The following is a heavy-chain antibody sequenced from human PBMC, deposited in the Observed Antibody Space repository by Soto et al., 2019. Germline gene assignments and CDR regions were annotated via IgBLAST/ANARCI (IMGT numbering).Heavy chain of an antibody. D-gene: IGHD3-10*01. Sequence: QVQLQESAPGLVKPSATLALTCAVSGGSISSSNWWTWVRQPPGKGLEWIGEIYHSGSTNNNPSLKVRVTIPVDKLKNQTSLKLGSVTLAHPDVYFYARRGFGDGYWGQGTLVTVSS. CDR3: ARRGFGDGY. CDR2: IYHSGST. CDR1: GGSISSSNW. J-gene: IGHJ4*02. V-gene: IGHV4-4*02.